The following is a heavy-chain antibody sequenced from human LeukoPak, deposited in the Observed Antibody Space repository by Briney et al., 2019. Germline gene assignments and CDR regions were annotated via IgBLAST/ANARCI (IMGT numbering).Heavy chain of an antibody. J-gene: IGHJ4*02. CDR2: TSGSGGST. CDR3: ATSSRASSGYSSL. V-gene: IGHV3-23*01. CDR1: GFTFSSYA. D-gene: IGHD3-22*01. Sequence: GGSLRLSCAASGFTFSSYAMSWVRQAPGKGLEWVSATSGSGGSTYYADSVKGRFTISRDNSKNTLYLQMNSLRAEDTAVYYCATSSRASSGYSSLWGQGTLVTVSS.